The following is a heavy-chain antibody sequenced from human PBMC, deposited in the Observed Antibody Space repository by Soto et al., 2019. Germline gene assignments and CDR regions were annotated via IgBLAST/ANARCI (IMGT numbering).Heavy chain of an antibody. Sequence: QVQLVQSGAEVKKPGSSVKVSCKASGGTFSSYAISWVRQAPGQGLEWMGGIIPIFGTANYAQKFHGRVTTTAXXXTXXTYMQLRSLRSEDTPVYDCAHHPMATIPYCCGMDVWRQGTTVAVSS. V-gene: IGHV1-69*12. CDR2: IIPIFGTA. CDR3: AHHPMATIPYCCGMDV. CDR1: GGTFSSYA. J-gene: IGHJ6*02.